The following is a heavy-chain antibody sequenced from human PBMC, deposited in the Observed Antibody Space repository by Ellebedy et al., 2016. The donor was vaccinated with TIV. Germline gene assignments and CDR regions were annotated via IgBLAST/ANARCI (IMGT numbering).Heavy chain of an antibody. CDR1: SGSISSYY. Sequence: MPSETLSLTCTVSSGSISSYYWSWIRQPPGKGLEWIGCIYYSGSTNYNPSLKSRITISVDTSKNQFSLKLSSVTAADTAVYYCARAPTFGSGNYYFDFWGQGTLVTVSS. V-gene: IGHV4-59*01. CDR3: ARAPTFGSGNYYFDF. CDR2: IYYSGST. J-gene: IGHJ4*02. D-gene: IGHD3-10*01.